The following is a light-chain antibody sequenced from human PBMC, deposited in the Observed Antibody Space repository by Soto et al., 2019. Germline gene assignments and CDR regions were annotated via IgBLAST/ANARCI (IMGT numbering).Light chain of an antibody. CDR2: EVS. Sequence: QSALTQPASVSGSPGQSIAISCSGTSSDVGNNNHVCWYQQNPGKAPKLMIFEVSNRPSGVSDRFSGSKSGNTASLTISGLQAEDEADHYCSSYTSSNTWVFGGGTKLTVL. CDR3: SSYTSSNTWV. J-gene: IGLJ3*02. V-gene: IGLV2-14*01. CDR1: SSDVGNNNH.